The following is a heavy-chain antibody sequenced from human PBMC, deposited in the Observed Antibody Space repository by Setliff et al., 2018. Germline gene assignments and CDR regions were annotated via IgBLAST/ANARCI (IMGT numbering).Heavy chain of an antibody. J-gene: IGHJ4*02. D-gene: IGHD2-2*01. Sequence: SETLSLTCAVSGGSISSGDAPWSWVRQPPGKGLEWIGEINHSGSTNYNPSLKSRVTISVDTSKNQFSLKLSSVTAAGTAVYYCARTDLRYQTDYWGQGTLVTVSS. CDR3: ARTDLRYQTDY. CDR1: GGSISSGDAP. V-gene: IGHV4-30-2*02. CDR2: INHSGST.